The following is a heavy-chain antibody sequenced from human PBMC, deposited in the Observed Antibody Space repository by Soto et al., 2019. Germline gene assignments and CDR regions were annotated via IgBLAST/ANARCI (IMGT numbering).Heavy chain of an antibody. CDR3: ARVMTTVTTDYYYYMDV. D-gene: IGHD4-17*01. CDR2: INWNGGST. J-gene: IGHJ6*03. V-gene: IGHV3-20*01. CDR1: GFTFDDYG. Sequence: PGGSLRLSCAASGFTFDDYGMSWVRQAPGKGLEWVSGINWNGGSTGYADSVKGRFTISRDNAKNSLYLQMNSLRAEDTALYHCARVMTTVTTDYYYYMDVWGKGTTVTV.